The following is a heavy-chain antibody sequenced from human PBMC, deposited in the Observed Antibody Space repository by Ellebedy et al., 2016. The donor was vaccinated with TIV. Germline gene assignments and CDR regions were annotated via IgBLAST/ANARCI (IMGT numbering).Heavy chain of an antibody. CDR1: GFTFSSYG. V-gene: IGHV3-30*03. CDR2: ISYDGSNK. CDR3: ARAALSYYGSGSYYRSQNYYYYGMDV. J-gene: IGHJ6*02. Sequence: GESLKISXAASGFTFSSYGMHWVRQAPGKGLEWVAVISYDGSNKYYADSVKGRFTISRDNSKNTLYLQMNSLRAEDTAVYYCARAALSYYGSGSYYRSQNYYYYGMDVWGQGTTVTVSS. D-gene: IGHD3-10*01.